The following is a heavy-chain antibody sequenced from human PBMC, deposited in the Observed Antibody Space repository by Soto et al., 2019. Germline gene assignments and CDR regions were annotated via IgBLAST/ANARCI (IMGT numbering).Heavy chain of an antibody. V-gene: IGHV1-18*01. CDR2: ISPFNGHT. CDR1: GYTFTNYV. CDR3: ARDAGGGSYLAY. J-gene: IGHJ4*02. D-gene: IGHD1-26*01. Sequence: QVQLVQSGGEVKKPGASVKVSCKPAGYTFTNYVISWVRQAPGQGLEWMGWISPFNGHTKSAQKFQDRVTLTTDTSTSTAYMELRSLRFDDAGVYYCARDAGGGSYLAYWGQGTLVAVSS.